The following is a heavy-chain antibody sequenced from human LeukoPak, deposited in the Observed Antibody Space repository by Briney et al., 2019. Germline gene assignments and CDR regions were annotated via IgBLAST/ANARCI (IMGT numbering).Heavy chain of an antibody. J-gene: IGHJ4*02. Sequence: SETLSLTCTVSGYSISSGYYWGWIRQPPGKGLEWIWSLSYSGSTYCNPSLKRRVTISVDTSRTHLSLRLRSVPGADTAVYYCARGGSGYYIAVFDYWGPGTLVTVSS. D-gene: IGHD5-12*01. V-gene: IGHV4-38-2*02. CDR2: LSYSGST. CDR1: GYSISSGYY. CDR3: ARGGSGYYIAVFDY.